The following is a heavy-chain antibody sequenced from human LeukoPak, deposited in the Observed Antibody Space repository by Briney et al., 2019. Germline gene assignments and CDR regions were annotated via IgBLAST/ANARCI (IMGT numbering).Heavy chain of an antibody. Sequence: SETLSLTCTVSGGSISSYYWSWIRQPPGKGLEWIGYINYSGSTNYNPSLKSRVTISVDTSKNQFSLKLSSVTAADTAVYYCARDRTTHYYYYGMDVWGQGTTVTVSS. D-gene: IGHD1-14*01. CDR2: INYSGST. J-gene: IGHJ6*02. CDR3: ARDRTTHYYYYGMDV. V-gene: IGHV4-59*01. CDR1: GGSISSYY.